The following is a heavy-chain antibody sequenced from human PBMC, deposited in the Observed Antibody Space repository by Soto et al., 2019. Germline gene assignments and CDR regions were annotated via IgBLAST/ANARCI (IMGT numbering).Heavy chain of an antibody. CDR2: IIPIFGTT. CDR3: ARGYRYIGYDVWGKRYGFDY. V-gene: IGHV1-69*12. Sequence: QVQLVQSGAEVKKPGSSVKVSCKASGGTFRNYAISWVRQAPGQGLEWMGGIIPIFGTTNYTQKFEGRVTISADESTNTAYRELSSVISEDTAVYYCARGYRYIGYDVWGKRYGFDYWGQGTLVTVSS. CDR1: GGTFRNYA. D-gene: IGHD3-16*01. J-gene: IGHJ4*02.